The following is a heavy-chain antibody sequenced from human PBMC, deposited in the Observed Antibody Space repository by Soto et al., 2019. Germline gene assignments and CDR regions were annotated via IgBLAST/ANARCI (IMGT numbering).Heavy chain of an antibody. Sequence: EVQLVESGGGLVQPGGSLRLSCAASGFTVSSNYMSWVRQAPGKGLEWVSVIYSGGTTYYADSVKGRFTISSDNSKNTLYLQMNSLRAEDTAVYYCARDSSGWYYFDYWGQGTLVTVSS. CDR2: IYSGGTT. CDR1: GFTVSSNY. J-gene: IGHJ4*02. V-gene: IGHV3-66*01. D-gene: IGHD6-19*01. CDR3: ARDSSGWYYFDY.